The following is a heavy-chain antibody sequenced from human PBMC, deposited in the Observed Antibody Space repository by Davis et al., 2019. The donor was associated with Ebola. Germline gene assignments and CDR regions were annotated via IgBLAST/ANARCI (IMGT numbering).Heavy chain of an antibody. CDR1: GFTFSSYW. CDR2: INSDGSST. J-gene: IGHJ4*02. CDR3: AKDKATVGFY. V-gene: IGHV3-74*01. D-gene: IGHD4-23*01. Sequence: GESLKISCAASGFTFSSYWMHWVRQAPGKGLVRVSRINSDGSSTSYADSVKGRFTISRDNAKNTLYLQMNSLRAEDTAVYYCAKDKATVGFYWGQGTLVTVSS.